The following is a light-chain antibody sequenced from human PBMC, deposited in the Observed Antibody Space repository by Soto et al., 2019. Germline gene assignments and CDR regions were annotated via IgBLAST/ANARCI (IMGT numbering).Light chain of an antibody. CDR2: GAS. Sequence: EMVFTQSPCTVSLSPGERATLSCRASQSVSSNLAWYQQKPGQAPRLLIYGASTRATGIPARFSGSGSGTEFTLTISSLQSEDFAVYYCQQYNNWPPWTFGQGTKVDIK. V-gene: IGKV3-15*01. CDR3: QQYNNWPPWT. J-gene: IGKJ1*01. CDR1: QSVSSN.